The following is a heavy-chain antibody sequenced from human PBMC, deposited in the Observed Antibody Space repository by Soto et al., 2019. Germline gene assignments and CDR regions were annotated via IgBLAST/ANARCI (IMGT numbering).Heavy chain of an antibody. J-gene: IGHJ4*01. CDR1: GFTFSDYG. Sequence: GGSLRLSCAASGFTFSDYGMSWVRQDPGKGLEWVSGVSGSGDSATGDRTYYADSVKGRFTISRDNSKNTLYLQMNSLTAEDTAVYYCAKDERGVIADYFDCWGQGTLVTVSS. D-gene: IGHD3-10*01. V-gene: IGHV3-23*01. CDR2: VSGSGDSATGDRT. CDR3: AKDERGVIADYFDC.